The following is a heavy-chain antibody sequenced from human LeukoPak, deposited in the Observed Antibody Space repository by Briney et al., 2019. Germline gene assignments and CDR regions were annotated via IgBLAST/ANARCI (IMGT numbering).Heavy chain of an antibody. CDR2: ISSGSTI. V-gene: IGHV3-48*03. CDR1: GFTFSSYE. CDR3: ARESIAVAGAPFDY. D-gene: IGHD6-19*01. Sequence: GGSLRLSCAASGFTFSSYEMNWVRQAPGKGLEWVSYISSGSTIYDADSVKGRFTISRDNAKNSLYLHMNSLRAEDTAVYYCARESIAVAGAPFDYWGQGTLVTVSS. J-gene: IGHJ4*02.